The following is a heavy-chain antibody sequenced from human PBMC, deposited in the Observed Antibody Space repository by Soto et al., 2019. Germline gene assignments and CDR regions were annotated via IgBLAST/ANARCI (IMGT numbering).Heavy chain of an antibody. J-gene: IGHJ6*02. Sequence: ASVKVSCKASGYTFTSYAMHWVRQAPGQRLEWMGWINGGNGNTKYSQKFQGRVTMTTDTSTNTAYLDLWTLISDDTAVYYCARSWVTGKGGIDVWGRGTTVTVS. CDR2: INGGNGNT. V-gene: IGHV1-3*01. CDR1: GYTFTSYA. CDR3: ARSWVTGKGGIDV. D-gene: IGHD3-16*01.